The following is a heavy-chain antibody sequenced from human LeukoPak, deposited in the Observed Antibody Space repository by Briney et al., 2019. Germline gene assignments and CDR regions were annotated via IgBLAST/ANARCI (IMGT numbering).Heavy chain of an antibody. V-gene: IGHV3-23*01. CDR2: IDAGGDAT. J-gene: IGHJ4*02. CDR1: GFTFNNYV. Sequence: GGSLRLSCVASGFTFNNYVMSWVRQAPGKRLEWVSSIDAGGDATKYADSVKGRFIISRDNSKNTLSLQLNSLRAEDTALYYCARHRGISTRDFEDWGQGTMVTVSS. CDR3: ARHRGISTRDFED. D-gene: IGHD3-16*01.